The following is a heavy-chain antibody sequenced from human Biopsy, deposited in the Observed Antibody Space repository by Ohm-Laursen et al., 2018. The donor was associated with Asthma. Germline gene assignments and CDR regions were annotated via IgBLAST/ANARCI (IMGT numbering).Heavy chain of an antibody. V-gene: IGHV3-9*01. CDR3: AKGEWELLEANFDY. CDR1: GFTFDDYA. D-gene: IGHD1-26*01. CDR2: ISWNSGSI. Sequence: SLRLSCAASGFTFDDYAMHWVRQAPGKGLEWVSGISWNSGSIGYADSVKGRFTISRDSAKNSLYLQMNSLRAEDTALYYCAKGEWELLEANFDYWGQGTLVTVSS. J-gene: IGHJ4*02.